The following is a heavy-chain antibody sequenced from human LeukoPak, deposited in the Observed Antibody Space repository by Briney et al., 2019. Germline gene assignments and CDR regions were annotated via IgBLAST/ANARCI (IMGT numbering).Heavy chain of an antibody. CDR3: ARDVIVGESRLPHFDY. D-gene: IGHD1-26*01. V-gene: IGHV3-21*06. J-gene: IGHJ4*02. CDR2: VSNAGYI. CDR1: GFSFNTYG. Sequence: GGSLRLSCAASGFSFNTYGMNWVRQAPGKGLEWVSSVSNAGYIFYADSVKGRFTISKDNAKNSLYLQMNNLRVDDSALYYCARDVIVGESRLPHFDYWGQGTLVAVSS.